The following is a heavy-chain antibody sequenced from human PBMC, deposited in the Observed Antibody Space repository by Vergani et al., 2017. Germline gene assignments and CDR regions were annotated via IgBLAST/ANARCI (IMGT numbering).Heavy chain of an antibody. D-gene: IGHD6-19*01. V-gene: IGHV4-38-2*02. J-gene: IGHJ3*02. Sequence: QVQLQESGPGLVKPSENLSLTCSVSGYSIGSGFYWAWIRQSPGEGLQLLTSIHTRGKTYHNPSLKSRVSVSLDTSKHRFSLNLTSVTATDTAVYYCAKVGRSEVAGTFGAFDIWGQGTMVTVSS. CDR3: AKVGRSEVAGTFGAFDI. CDR2: IHTRGKT. CDR1: GYSIGSGFY.